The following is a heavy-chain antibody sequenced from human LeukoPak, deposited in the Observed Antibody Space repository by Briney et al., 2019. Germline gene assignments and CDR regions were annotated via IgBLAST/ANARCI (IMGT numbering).Heavy chain of an antibody. CDR2: ISAYNGDT. J-gene: IGHJ4*02. CDR1: VYTFSDFG. V-gene: IGHV1-18*01. Sequence: ASVTVSCETSVYTFSDFGMSWVRQAPGQGLEWMGWISAYNGDTNYAHNLQGRVTMTTDTSTSTAYMELRSLRSDDTAVYYCARGRPSDYWGQGTLVTVSS. CDR3: ARGRPSDY.